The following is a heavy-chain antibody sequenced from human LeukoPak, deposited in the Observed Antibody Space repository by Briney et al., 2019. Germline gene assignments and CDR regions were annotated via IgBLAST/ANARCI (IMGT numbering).Heavy chain of an antibody. D-gene: IGHD6-19*01. CDR1: GGSFSGYY. V-gene: IGHV4-34*01. CDR3: ARVAQKLERIAVAGTSEWRANWYFDL. CDR2: INHSGST. Sequence: NPSETLSLTCAVYGGSFSGYYWSWIRQPPGKGLEWIGEINHSGSTNYNPSLKSRVTISVDTSKNHFSLKLSSVTAADTAVYYCARVAQKLERIAVAGTSEWRANWYFDLWGRGTLVTVSS. J-gene: IGHJ2*01.